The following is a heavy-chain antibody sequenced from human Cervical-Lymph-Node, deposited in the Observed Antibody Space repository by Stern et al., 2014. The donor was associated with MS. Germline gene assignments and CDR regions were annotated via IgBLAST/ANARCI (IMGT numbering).Heavy chain of an antibody. CDR2: TYYRSKWYN. CDR1: GDSVSSNIAA. Sequence: QVQLQQSGPGLVKPSQTLSLTCGISGDSVSSNIAAWNWIRQSPSRGLEWLGMTYYRSKWYNEYAGPVKSRITINVDTSKNQFSLQLNSVTPEDTAVYYCARGSGMIDYWGQGTLVTVSS. D-gene: IGHD6-13*01. V-gene: IGHV6-1*01. J-gene: IGHJ4*02. CDR3: ARGSGMIDY.